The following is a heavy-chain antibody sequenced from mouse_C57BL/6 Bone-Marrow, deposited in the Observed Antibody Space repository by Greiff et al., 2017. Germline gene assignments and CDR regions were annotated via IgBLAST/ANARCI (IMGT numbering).Heavy chain of an antibody. D-gene: IGHD1-1*01. V-gene: IGHV1-47*01. J-gene: IGHJ3*01. Sequence: QVQLQQSGAELVKPGASVKMSCKASGYTFTTYPIEWMKQNHGQGLEWIGNFHPNNGGTNYNEKFKGKATLTVEKSSSTVYLELSRLTSDDSAVYYCASSATVVPFAYWGWGTRATVT. CDR3: ASSATVVPFAY. CDR1: GYTFTTYP. CDR2: FHPNNGGT.